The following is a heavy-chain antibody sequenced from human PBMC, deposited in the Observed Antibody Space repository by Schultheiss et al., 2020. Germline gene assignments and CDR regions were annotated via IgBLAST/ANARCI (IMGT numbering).Heavy chain of an antibody. D-gene: IGHD5-18*01. Sequence: GGSLRLSCAASGFTFSSYAMSWVRQAPGKGLEWVSAISGSGGSTYYADSVKGRFTISRDNSKNTLYLQMNSLRAEDTAVYYCAKDSGPYSYGSKSFDYWGQGTLVTVSS. CDR3: AKDSGPYSYGSKSFDY. CDR1: GFTFSSYA. J-gene: IGHJ4*02. V-gene: IGHV3-23*01. CDR2: ISGSGGST.